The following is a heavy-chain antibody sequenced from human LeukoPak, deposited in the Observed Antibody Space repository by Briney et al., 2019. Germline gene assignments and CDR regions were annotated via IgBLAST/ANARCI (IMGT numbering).Heavy chain of an antibody. V-gene: IGHV2-5*01. CDR2: IYRNDNK. J-gene: IGHJ4*02. D-gene: IGHD4-23*01. CDR3: AHRVLPSSGGNGGFDS. Sequence: SGPTLVNPTQTLTLTCTFSGFSLSTSGVAVDWIRQPPGKALEWLAVIYRNDNKGYSPSLSSRLTITKDTSKNQVVLTMTNMDPVDTSTYYCAHRVLPSSGGNGGFDSRGQGTLVTVSS. CDR1: GFSLSTSGVA.